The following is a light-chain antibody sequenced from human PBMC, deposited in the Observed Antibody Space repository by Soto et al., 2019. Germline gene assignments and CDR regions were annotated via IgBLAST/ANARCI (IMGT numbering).Light chain of an antibody. CDR1: QTISSW. CDR3: QQYNSYWT. Sequence: DIQMTHSPSTLPASVGDRVTITCRASQTISSWLAWYQQKPGKAPKLLIYKASTLKSGVPSRFSGSGSGTEFTLTISSPQPDDFATYYCQQYNSYWTFGQGTKVDIK. J-gene: IGKJ1*01. V-gene: IGKV1-5*03. CDR2: KAS.